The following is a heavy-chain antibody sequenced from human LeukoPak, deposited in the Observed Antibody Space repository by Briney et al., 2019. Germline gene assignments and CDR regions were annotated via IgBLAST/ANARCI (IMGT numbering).Heavy chain of an antibody. Sequence: PSETLSLTCTVAGGSISSSNYYWGRIRQPPGKGLEWIGSIYYSGSTYYNPSLKSRVTISVDTSKNHFSLKLSSVTAADTALYYCARGTYYYGSGSHNWFDPWGQGTLVTVSS. D-gene: IGHD3-10*01. CDR2: IYYSGST. V-gene: IGHV4-39*02. CDR1: GGSISSSNYY. CDR3: ARGTYYYGSGSHNWFDP. J-gene: IGHJ5*02.